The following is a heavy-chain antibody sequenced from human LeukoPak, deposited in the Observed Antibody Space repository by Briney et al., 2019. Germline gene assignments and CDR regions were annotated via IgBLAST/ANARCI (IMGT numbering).Heavy chain of an antibody. CDR1: GFNFKNYG. CDR2: IWYDGSKQ. CDR3: ARDIRSSYFDC. V-gene: IGHV3-33*01. D-gene: IGHD6-19*01. J-gene: IGHJ4*02. Sequence: PGRSVRLSCAASGFNFKNYGMHWVRQAPDKGLEWAAVIWYDGSKQYYADSVKGRFTISRDNSKNMLYLQINSLRVEDTAVYYCARDIRSSYFDCWGQGTLVTVSS.